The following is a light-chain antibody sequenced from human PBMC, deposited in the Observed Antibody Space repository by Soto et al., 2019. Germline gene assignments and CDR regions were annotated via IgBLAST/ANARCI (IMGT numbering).Light chain of an antibody. J-gene: IGKJ4*01. CDR1: QTVYNY. V-gene: IGKV3-11*01. CDR3: QQRYDWPLT. CDR2: DAS. Sequence: EIVLTQSPATLSLSPGERATLSCRASQTVYNYLVWYQQRPGQAPRLLIPDASNRATGIPARFSGSGSGTDFTLTINSLEPEDLAIYFCQQRYDWPLTFGGGSKIEMK.